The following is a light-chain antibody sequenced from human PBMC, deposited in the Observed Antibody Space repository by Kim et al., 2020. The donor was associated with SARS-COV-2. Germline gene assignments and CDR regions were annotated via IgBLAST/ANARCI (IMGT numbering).Light chain of an antibody. CDR3: LQYNSWLTYT. CDR2: GAS. V-gene: IGKV3-15*01. CDR1: QSVSSN. J-gene: IGKJ2*01. Sequence: EIVMTQSPATLSVSPGERATLSCRASQSVSSNLAWYQHKPGQAPRLLIYGASTRATGCPARFSGSGSGTEFTLTISSLQSEDFVLYFCLQYNSWLTYTFGQGTKLEI.